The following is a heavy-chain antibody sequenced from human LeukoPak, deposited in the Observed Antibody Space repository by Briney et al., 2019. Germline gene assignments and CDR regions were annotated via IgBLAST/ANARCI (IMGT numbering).Heavy chain of an antibody. CDR3: ARDSSAHFDY. CDR2: FYYSGST. J-gene: IGHJ4*02. V-gene: IGHV4-59*01. Sequence: SETLSLTCTVSGGSISSYDWSWIRQPPGKGLEWIGYFYYSGSTDYNPSLKSRVTISVDTSKNQFSLNLSSVTAADTAVYYCARDSSAHFDYWGQGTLVTVSS. CDR1: GGSISSYD.